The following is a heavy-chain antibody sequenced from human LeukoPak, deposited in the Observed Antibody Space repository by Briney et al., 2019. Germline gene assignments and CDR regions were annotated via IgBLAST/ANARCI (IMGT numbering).Heavy chain of an antibody. CDR2: INEDGSAK. J-gene: IGHJ5*02. CDR3: ARDSRMNYYAS. CDR1: GFTFNDYW. V-gene: IGHV3-7*01. D-gene: IGHD3-3*01. Sequence: GGSLRLSCAASGFTFNDYWMTWVRQTPGKGLEWLANINEDGSAKNYVDSVKGRFTISRDNAVNSLYLQMNSLRAEDTAMYYCARDSRMNYYASWGRGTLVTVSS.